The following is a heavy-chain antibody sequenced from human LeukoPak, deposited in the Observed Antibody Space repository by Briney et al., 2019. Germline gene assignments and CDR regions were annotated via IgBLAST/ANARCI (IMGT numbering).Heavy chain of an antibody. Sequence: GGSLRLSCAASGLTFSSYAMSWVRQAPGKGLEWVSGISGNGGGTYYADSVKGRFTISRDNSKNTLYLQMNSLRVGDTAVYYCAKSFGYSSIWFDNWGQGTLVTVSS. CDR1: GLTFSSYA. CDR2: ISGNGGGT. D-gene: IGHD6-13*01. V-gene: IGHV3-23*01. J-gene: IGHJ4*02. CDR3: AKSFGYSSIWFDN.